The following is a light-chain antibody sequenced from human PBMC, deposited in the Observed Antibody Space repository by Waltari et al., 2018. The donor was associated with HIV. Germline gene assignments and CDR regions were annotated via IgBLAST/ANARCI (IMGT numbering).Light chain of an antibody. J-gene: IGLJ1*01. CDR1: NIGSRS. V-gene: IGLV3-21*02. CDR2: DDS. Sequence: SYVLTQPPSVSVAPGQTARLPCGGNNIGSRSVQWYQQKPGQAPVLVVYDDSDRPSGIPERFSGSNSGNTATLTISRVEAGDEADYYCQVWDSSSDHYVFGTGTKVTVL. CDR3: QVWDSSSDHYV.